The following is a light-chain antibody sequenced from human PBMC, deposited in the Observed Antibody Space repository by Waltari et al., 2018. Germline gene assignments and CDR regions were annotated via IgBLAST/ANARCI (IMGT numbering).Light chain of an antibody. CDR3: MQSLQTPRT. J-gene: IGKJ1*01. Sequence: IVMTQSPLSLPVTPGEPASISCRSGQSLLHSNGNTYLDWYLQKPGQSPRPLISLAFQRSSGVPDRFSGSGSGTDFTLQISRVEAEDVGVYYCMQSLQTPRTFGQGTKLESK. CDR1: QSLLHSNGNTY. CDR2: LAF. V-gene: IGKV2-28*01.